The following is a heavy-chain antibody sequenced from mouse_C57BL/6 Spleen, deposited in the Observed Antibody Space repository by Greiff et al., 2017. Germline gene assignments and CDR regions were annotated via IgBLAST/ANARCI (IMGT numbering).Heavy chain of an antibody. Sequence: VQLQQPGAELVKPGASVKLSCKASGYTFTSYWMHWVKQRPGQGLEWIGMIHPNSGSTNYNEKFKSKATLTVDKSSSTAYMQLSSLTSEDSAVYYCVLITTVVATDFDYWGQGTTLTVSS. D-gene: IGHD1-1*01. J-gene: IGHJ2*01. CDR3: VLITTVVATDFDY. CDR1: GYTFTSYW. CDR2: IHPNSGST. V-gene: IGHV1-64*01.